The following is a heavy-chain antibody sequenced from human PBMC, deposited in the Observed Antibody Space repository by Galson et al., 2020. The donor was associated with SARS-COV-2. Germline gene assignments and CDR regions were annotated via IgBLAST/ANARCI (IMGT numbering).Heavy chain of an antibody. Sequence: GESLKISCAASGFTFSSYGMHWVRQAPGKGLEWVAVISYDGSNKYYADSVKGRFTISRDNSKNTLYLQMNSLRAEDTAVYYCAKDQRIQVLLWVLVYWGQGTLVTVSS. CDR2: ISYDGSNK. J-gene: IGHJ4*02. CDR3: AKDQRIQVLLWVLVY. D-gene: IGHD3-10*01. CDR1: GFTFSSYG. V-gene: IGHV3-30*18.